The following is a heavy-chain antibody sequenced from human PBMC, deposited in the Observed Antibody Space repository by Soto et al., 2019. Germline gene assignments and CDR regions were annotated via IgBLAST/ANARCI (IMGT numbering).Heavy chain of an antibody. J-gene: IGHJ6*02. Sequence: VQLLESGGGLAQPGGSLRLSCAASGFTFVNFAMIWVRQAPGKGLGWVSSIGGYGTSIYYADSVKGRFTSSRDNSNATLDLKMDSLTVERTAVYYLVRGPIVSSGYCYGFDVWGQGTTVTVYS. CDR1: GFTFVNFA. V-gene: IGHV3-23*01. CDR2: IGGYGTSI. CDR3: VRGPIVSSGYCYGFDV. D-gene: IGHD6-25*01.